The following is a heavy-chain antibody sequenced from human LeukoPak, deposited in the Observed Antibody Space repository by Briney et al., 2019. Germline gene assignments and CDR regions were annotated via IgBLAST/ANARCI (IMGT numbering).Heavy chain of an antibody. J-gene: IGHJ4*02. D-gene: IGHD6-25*01. CDR2: ISYDGSNK. CDR1: GFTFSSYA. V-gene: IGHV3-30*04. Sequence: GGSLRLSCAASGFTFSSYAMHWVRQAPGKGLEWVAVISYDGSNKYYADSVKGRFTISRDNSKNTLYLQMNSLRAEDTAVYYCAREEAAHFDYWGQGTLVTVSS. CDR3: AREEAAHFDY.